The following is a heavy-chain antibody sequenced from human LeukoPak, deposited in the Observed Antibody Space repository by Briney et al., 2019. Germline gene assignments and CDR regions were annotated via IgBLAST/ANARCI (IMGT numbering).Heavy chain of an antibody. CDR1: GYTFTSYY. CDR3: AREGGYCSSTSCSSNYMDV. J-gene: IGHJ6*03. Sequence: ASVKVSCKASGYTFTSYYMHWVRQAPGQGLEWMGIINPSGGSTSYAQKFQGRVTMTRDTSTSTVYMELSSLRSEDTAVYYCAREGGYCSSTSCSSNYMDVWGKGTTVTVSS. D-gene: IGHD2-2*01. V-gene: IGHV1-46*01. CDR2: INPSGGST.